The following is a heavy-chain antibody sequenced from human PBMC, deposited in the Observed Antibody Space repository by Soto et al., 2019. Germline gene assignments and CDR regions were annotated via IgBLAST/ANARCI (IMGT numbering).Heavy chain of an antibody. Sequence: ASVKVSCKASGYTFTIYYIHWVRQAPGQGLEWMGLINPSGGSTSYAQKFQGRVTMTGDTATTTVYMELSSLRSEDTAVYYCARSDYDSSGYSRMSGYYYYYGLDVWGQGTTVTVSS. D-gene: IGHD3-22*01. CDR1: GYTFTIYY. V-gene: IGHV1-46*01. J-gene: IGHJ6*02. CDR3: ARSDYDSSGYSRMSGYYYYYGLDV. CDR2: INPSGGST.